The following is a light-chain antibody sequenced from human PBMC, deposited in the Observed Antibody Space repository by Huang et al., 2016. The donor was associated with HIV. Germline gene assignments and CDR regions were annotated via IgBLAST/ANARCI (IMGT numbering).Light chain of an antibody. CDR1: QSISSY. J-gene: IGKJ5*01. V-gene: IGKV3-11*01. Sequence: PGERATLSCRASQSISSYLAWYQNRPGQAPSLLIYDASNRATGIPARFSGSGSGTDFTLTISSLEPEDFAVYYCQQRSNFGQGTRLEIK. CDR2: DAS. CDR3: QQRSN.